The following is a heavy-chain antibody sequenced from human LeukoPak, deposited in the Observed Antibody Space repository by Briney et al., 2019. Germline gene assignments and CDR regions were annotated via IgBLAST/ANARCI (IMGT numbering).Heavy chain of an antibody. CDR1: GESFDSFY. CDR3: AVRLTAGRLGTATTWFGP. Sequence: SETLSLTCAVYGESFDSFYWNWVRQAPGKGLEWLGEVNQSGGSDYNPALESRVAISADASKRQFSLKLISVTAADTAVYYCAVRLTAGRLGTATTWFGPWGQGTLVSVSS. J-gene: IGHJ5*02. CDR2: VNQSGGS. V-gene: IGHV4-34*01. D-gene: IGHD1-1*01.